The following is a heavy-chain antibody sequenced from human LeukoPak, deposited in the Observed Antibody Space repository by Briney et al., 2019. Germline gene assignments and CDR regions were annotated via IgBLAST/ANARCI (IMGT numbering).Heavy chain of an antibody. D-gene: IGHD3-22*01. J-gene: IGHJ4*02. V-gene: IGHV3-53*01. CDR3: ARASEGSRGYLDY. Sequence: GGSLRLSCAASGFTVSSNYMSWVRQAPGKGLEWVSVIYSGGSTYYADSVKGRFTISRDNSKNTLYLQMNSLRADDTAVYYCARASEGSRGYLDYWGQGTLVTVSS. CDR2: IYSGGST. CDR1: GFTVSSNY.